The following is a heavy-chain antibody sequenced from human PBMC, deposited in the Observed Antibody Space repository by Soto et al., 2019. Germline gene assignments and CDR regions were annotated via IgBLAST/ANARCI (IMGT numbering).Heavy chain of an antibody. Sequence: EVQLLESGGGLVQPGGSLRLSCAASGFTFSNYAISWVRQAPGKGLEWVSIISGSGDTPYYADSVKGRFTISRDNSRNTLYLKMNSLRAGDSAKYSCANEGTSGLYYFDYWGPGTLVTVSS. D-gene: IGHD6-19*01. CDR3: ANEGTSGLYYFDY. J-gene: IGHJ4*02. CDR1: GFTFSNYA. CDR2: ISGSGDTP. V-gene: IGHV3-23*01.